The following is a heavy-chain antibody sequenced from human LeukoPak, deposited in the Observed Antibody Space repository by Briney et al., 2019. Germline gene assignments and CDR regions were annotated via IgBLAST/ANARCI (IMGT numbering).Heavy chain of an antibody. CDR3: AREPYSSSWYFDY. CDR2: IYYSGST. CDR1: GGSISSSSYY. D-gene: IGHD6-13*01. V-gene: IGHV4-39*07. Sequence: SETLSLTCTVSGGSISSSSYYWGWIRQPPGKGLEWIGSIYYSGSTYYNPSLKSRVTISVDTTKNQFSLKLSSVTAADTAVYYCAREPYSSSWYFDYWGQGTLVTVSS. J-gene: IGHJ4*02.